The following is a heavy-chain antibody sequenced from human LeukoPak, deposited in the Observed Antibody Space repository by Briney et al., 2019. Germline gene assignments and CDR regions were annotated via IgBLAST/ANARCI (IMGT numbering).Heavy chain of an antibody. D-gene: IGHD2-21*01. J-gene: IGHJ4*02. Sequence: SETLSLTCAVYGGSLSGYYWSWIRQPPGKGLEWIGEINHSGSTNYNPSLKSRVTISVDTSKNQFSLKLSSVTAADTAVYYCARGFPKNAILPCDYWGQGTLVTVSS. CDR1: GGSLSGYY. CDR2: INHSGST. V-gene: IGHV4-34*01. CDR3: ARGFPKNAILPCDY.